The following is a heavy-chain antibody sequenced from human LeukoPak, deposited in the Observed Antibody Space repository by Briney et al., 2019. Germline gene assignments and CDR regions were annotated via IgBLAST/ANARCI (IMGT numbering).Heavy chain of an antibody. CDR1: GGSISSTNW. CDR2: IYHSGST. J-gene: IGHJ3*02. D-gene: IGHD3-22*01. Sequence: SGTLSLTCAVSGGSISSTNWWSWVRQPPRKGLEWIGEIYHSGSTEYNPSLKSRVTISVDKSKNHFSLKLTSVTAADTAVYYCARDYDTSGSDAFDIWGQGTMVTVSS. V-gene: IGHV4-4*02. CDR3: ARDYDTSGSDAFDI.